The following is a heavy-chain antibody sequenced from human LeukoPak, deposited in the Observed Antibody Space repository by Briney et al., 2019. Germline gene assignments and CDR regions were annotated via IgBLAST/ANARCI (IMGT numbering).Heavy chain of an antibody. CDR2: ISPNGGST. CDR1: GFTFSGYY. V-gene: IGHV1-46*01. D-gene: IGHD2-15*01. J-gene: IGHJ4*02. Sequence: ASLKVSCKASGFTFSGYYIHWVRQAPGQGLEWMGIISPNGGSTRYAQKFQGRVTMTRDMSTSTIYMELSGLRSEDTALFYCVRARCSGGSCYFFDSWGQGTLVTVSS. CDR3: VRARCSGGSCYFFDS.